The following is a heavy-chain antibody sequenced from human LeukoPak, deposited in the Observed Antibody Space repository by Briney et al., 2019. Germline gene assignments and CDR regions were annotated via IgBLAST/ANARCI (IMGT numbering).Heavy chain of an antibody. CDR1: GASLSSISYY. Sequence: PPETLSLTCTVSGASLSSISYYWGWIRQPPGKGLELIGSIYYSGSTYYNPSHKSRVTISVDTSKNQFSLKLSSVTAADTAVYYCARLTEEVDYWGQGTLVTVSS. J-gene: IGHJ4*02. CDR2: IYYSGST. CDR3: ARLTEEVDY. V-gene: IGHV4-39*07.